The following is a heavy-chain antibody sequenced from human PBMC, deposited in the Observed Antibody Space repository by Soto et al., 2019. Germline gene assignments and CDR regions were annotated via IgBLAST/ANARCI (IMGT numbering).Heavy chain of an antibody. D-gene: IGHD3-10*02. Sequence: QVQLVQSGAEVKKPGASVKVSCKASGYTFTNYWMHWVRQAPGQGLEWMAIINPSGGTRRYAEKFQGRLTMTRDTSTSTVYMELSSLRSEDTAVYYCVSTDVAPFDYWGQGTLVTVSS. J-gene: IGHJ4*02. CDR2: INPSGGTR. V-gene: IGHV1-46*01. CDR3: VSTDVAPFDY. CDR1: GYTFTNYW.